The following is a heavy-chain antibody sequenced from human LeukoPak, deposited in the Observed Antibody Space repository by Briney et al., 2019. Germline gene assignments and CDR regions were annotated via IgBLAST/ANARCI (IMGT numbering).Heavy chain of an antibody. CDR3: ARDPSNTSGRYQYFDL. D-gene: IGHD6-19*01. CDR1: GYTFNHHG. J-gene: IGHJ2*01. V-gene: IGHV1-18*01. CDR2: ISAYNGDT. Sequence: GASVTVSCKASGYTFNHHGIAWVRQAPGQGLEWMGWISAYNGDTIYAQKVQGRVTITTDTSTTTAYMELRSLTSDDTALYYCARDPSNTSGRYQYFDLWGRGTLVTVSS.